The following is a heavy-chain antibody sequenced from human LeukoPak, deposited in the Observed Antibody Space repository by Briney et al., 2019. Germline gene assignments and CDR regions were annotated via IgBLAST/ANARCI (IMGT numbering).Heavy chain of an antibody. D-gene: IGHD5-24*01. CDR1: GFTFSSYW. CDR3: ARGRRWLQIYYFDY. Sequence: PGGSLRLSCAASGFTFSSYWMSWVRQAPGKGLEWVANIKQDGSEKYYVDSVKGRFTIFRDNAKNSLYLQMNSLRAEDTAVYYCARGRRWLQIYYFDYWGQGTLVTVSS. V-gene: IGHV3-7*01. J-gene: IGHJ4*02. CDR2: IKQDGSEK.